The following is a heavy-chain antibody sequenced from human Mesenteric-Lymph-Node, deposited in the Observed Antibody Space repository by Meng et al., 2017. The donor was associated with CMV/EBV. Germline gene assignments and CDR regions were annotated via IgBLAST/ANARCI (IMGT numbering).Heavy chain of an antibody. V-gene: IGHV2-70D*14. J-gene: IGHJ3*02. CDR2: IDWDDDK. D-gene: IGHD5-18*01. CDR3: AHSRRGYDAFDI. Sequence: SGPTLVKPTQTLTLTCTFSGFSLSTREVRVSWIRQPPGKALEWLARIDWDDDKIYSPSLRARLTISKDTSKNQVVLTMTNMDPVDTATYYCAHSRRGYDAFDIWGQGTMVTVSS. CDR1: GFSLSTREVR.